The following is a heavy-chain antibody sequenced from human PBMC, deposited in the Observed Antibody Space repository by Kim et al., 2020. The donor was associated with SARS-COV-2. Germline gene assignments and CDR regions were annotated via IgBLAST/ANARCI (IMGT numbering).Heavy chain of an antibody. Sequence: GGSLRLSCAASGFTFSSYSMNWVRQAPGKGLEWVSSISSSSSYIYYADSVKGRFTISRDNAKNSLYLQMNSLRAEDTAVYYCARDIWGILYGDYHYYYYYYGMDVWGQGTTVTVSS. CDR2: ISSSSSYI. D-gene: IGHD4-17*01. V-gene: IGHV3-21*01. CDR1: GFTFSSYS. CDR3: ARDIWGILYGDYHYYYYYYGMDV. J-gene: IGHJ6*02.